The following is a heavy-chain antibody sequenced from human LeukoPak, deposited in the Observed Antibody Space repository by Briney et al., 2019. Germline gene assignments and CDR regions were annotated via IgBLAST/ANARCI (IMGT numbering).Heavy chain of an antibody. J-gene: IGHJ4*02. Sequence: VASVRVSCKASGYTFTGYYMHWVRQASGQGLEWMGWINPNSGGTNYAQKFQGRVTMTRDTSISTAYMELSRLRSDDTAVYYCARGGSGWYWLVFDYWGQGTLVTVSS. V-gene: IGHV1-2*02. CDR3: ARGGSGWYWLVFDY. CDR2: INPNSGGT. D-gene: IGHD6-19*01. CDR1: GYTFTGYY.